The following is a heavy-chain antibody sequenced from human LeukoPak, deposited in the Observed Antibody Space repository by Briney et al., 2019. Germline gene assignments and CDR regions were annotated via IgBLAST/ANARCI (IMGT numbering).Heavy chain of an antibody. CDR1: GFTFSDYY. CDR3: ASLVSNSYYGAPLDY. V-gene: IGHV3-11*04. CDR2: ISSSGSTI. D-gene: IGHD4-17*01. Sequence: GGSLRLSCAASGFTFSDYYMSWIRQAPGKGLEWVSYISSSGSTIYYADSVKGRFTISRDNAKNSLYLQMNSLRDEDTAVYYCASLVSNSYYGAPLDYWGQGTLVTVSS. J-gene: IGHJ4*02.